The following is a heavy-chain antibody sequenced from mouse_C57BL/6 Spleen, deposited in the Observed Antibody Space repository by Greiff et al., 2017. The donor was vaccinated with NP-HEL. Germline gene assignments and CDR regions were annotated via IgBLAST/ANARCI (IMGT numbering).Heavy chain of an antibody. V-gene: IGHV5-4*03. J-gene: IGHJ2*01. CDR2: ISDGGSYT. CDR3: ARGAFYYYGSSYFDY. CDR1: GFTFSSYA. D-gene: IGHD1-1*01. Sequence: EVKVVESGGGLVKPGGSLKLSCAASGFTFSSYAMSWVRQTPEKRLEWVATISDGGSYTYYPDNVKGRFTISRDNAKNNLYLQMSHLKSEDTAMYYCARGAFYYYGSSYFDYWGQGTTLTVSS.